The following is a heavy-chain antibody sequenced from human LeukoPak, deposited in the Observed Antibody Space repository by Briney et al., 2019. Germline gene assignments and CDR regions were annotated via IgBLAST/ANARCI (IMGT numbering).Heavy chain of an antibody. V-gene: IGHV3-9*03. Sequence: GXSLRLSCAASGFTFDDYAMQWVRQAPGKGLEWVSGISWNSGSIVYAGSVKGRFIISRDNAKNSLYLQMNSLRAEDMALYYCAKGYYGSGSNYFDYWGQGTLVTVSS. CDR2: ISWNSGSI. D-gene: IGHD3-10*01. CDR1: GFTFDDYA. CDR3: AKGYYGSGSNYFDY. J-gene: IGHJ4*02.